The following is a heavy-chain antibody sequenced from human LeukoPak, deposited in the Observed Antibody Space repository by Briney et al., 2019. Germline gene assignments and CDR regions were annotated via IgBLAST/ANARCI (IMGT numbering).Heavy chain of an antibody. J-gene: IGHJ4*02. CDR1: VFTFRSSW. Sequence: GGSLRLSCAASVFTFRSSWMSWVHHAPGKGLECVASIKEDGSDKYYVESVKGRFTISRENARNSLYLQMNSLRAEDTAVYYCARVLWFGGIYYFDYWGQGTLVTVSS. D-gene: IGHD3-10*01. CDR3: ARVLWFGGIYYFDY. CDR2: IKEDGSDK. V-gene: IGHV3-7*04.